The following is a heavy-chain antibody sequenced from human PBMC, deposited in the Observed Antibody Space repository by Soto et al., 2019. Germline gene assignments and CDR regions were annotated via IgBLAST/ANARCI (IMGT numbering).Heavy chain of an antibody. Sequence: GASVKVSCKASGYTFTGYYMHWVRQAPGQGLEWMGWINPNSGGTNYAQKFQGWVTMTRDTSISTAYMELSRLRPDDTAVYYCARAGIAVASPPDYWGQGTLVTVSS. D-gene: IGHD6-19*01. CDR3: ARAGIAVASPPDY. CDR2: INPNSGGT. J-gene: IGHJ4*02. CDR1: GYTFTGYY. V-gene: IGHV1-2*04.